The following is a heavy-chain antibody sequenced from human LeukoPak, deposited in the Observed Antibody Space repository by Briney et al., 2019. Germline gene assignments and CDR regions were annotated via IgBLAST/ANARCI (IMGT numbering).Heavy chain of an antibody. J-gene: IGHJ4*02. CDR2: IRWNSGSI. Sequence: GGTLRLSCAASGFTFDDYAMHWVRQAPGKGLEWVSGIRWNSGSIGYAHSVKGRFTISRDNAKNSLYLQMNSLRAEDTALYYCAKDIGQAYYGSGSHSTTYAYWGQGTLVTVSS. V-gene: IGHV3-9*01. D-gene: IGHD3-10*01. CDR1: GFTFDDYA. CDR3: AKDIGQAYYGSGSHSTTYAY.